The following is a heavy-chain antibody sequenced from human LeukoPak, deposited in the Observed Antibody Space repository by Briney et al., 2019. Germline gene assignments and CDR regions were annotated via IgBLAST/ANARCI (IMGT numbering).Heavy chain of an antibody. CDR2: IIPIFGTA. D-gene: IGHD3-10*01. Sequence: ASVKVSCKASGGTFSSYAISWVRQAPGQGLEWMGGIIPIFGTANYAQKFQGRVTITADKSTSTAYMELSSLRSEDTAVYYCARGYYGSGSPHKPHCCSIWGQGTMVTVSS. CDR3: ARGYYGSGSPHKPHCCSI. V-gene: IGHV1-69*06. CDR1: GGTFSSYA. J-gene: IGHJ3*02.